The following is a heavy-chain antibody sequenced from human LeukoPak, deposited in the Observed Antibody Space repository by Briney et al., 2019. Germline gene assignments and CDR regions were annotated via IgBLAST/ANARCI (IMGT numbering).Heavy chain of an antibody. V-gene: IGHV1-69*01. CDR3: ARAGQDCGGDCENWFDP. D-gene: IGHD2-21*01. CDR2: IIPIFGTA. J-gene: IGHJ5*02. Sequence: SVKVSCKASGGTFSSYAISWVRQAPGQGLEWMGGIIPIFGTANYAQKFQGRVTITADESTSTAYMELSSLRSEDTAVYYCARAGQDCGGDCENWFDPWGQGTLVTVSS. CDR1: GGTFSSYA.